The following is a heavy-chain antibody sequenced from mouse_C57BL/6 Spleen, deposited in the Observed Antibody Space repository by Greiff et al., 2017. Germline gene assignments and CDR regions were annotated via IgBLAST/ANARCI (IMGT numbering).Heavy chain of an antibody. CDR2: FYPGSGSI. CDR1: GYTFTEYT. Sequence: VQLQQSGAELVKPGASVKLSCKASGYTFTEYTIHWVKQRSGQGLEWIGWFYPGSGSIKYTEKFKDKATLTADKSSSTVYMELSRLTSEDSAVXFWARHEETTVGATGYFDVWGTGTTVTVSA. J-gene: IGHJ1*03. CDR3: ARHEETTVGATGYFDV. D-gene: IGHD1-1*01. V-gene: IGHV1-62-2*01.